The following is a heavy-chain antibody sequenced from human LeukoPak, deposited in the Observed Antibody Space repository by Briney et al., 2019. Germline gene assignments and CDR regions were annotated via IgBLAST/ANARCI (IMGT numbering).Heavy chain of an antibody. J-gene: IGHJ6*03. CDR2: IKQDGSEK. D-gene: IGHD3-22*01. V-gene: IGHV3-7*01. CDR3: ARGKRYDSSGYYYLNYYMDV. Sequence: PGGSLRLSCAASGFTFSSYWMSWVRQAPGKGLEWVANIKQDGSEKYYVDSVKGRFTISRDNAKNSLYLQMNSLRAEDTAVYYCARGKRYDSSGYYYLNYYMDVWGKGTTVTISS. CDR1: GFTFSSYW.